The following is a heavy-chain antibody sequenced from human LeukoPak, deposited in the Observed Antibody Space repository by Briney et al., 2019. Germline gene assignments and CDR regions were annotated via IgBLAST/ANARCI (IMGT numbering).Heavy chain of an antibody. V-gene: IGHV4-39*07. CDR2: IYYSGST. Sequence: SETLSLTCTVSGGSISSSSYYWGWIRQPPGKGLEWIGSIYYSGSTYYNPSLKSRVTISVDTSKNQFSLKLSSVTAADTAVYYCARLAPITMVRGVIFDYWGQGTLVTVSS. D-gene: IGHD3-10*01. J-gene: IGHJ4*02. CDR3: ARLAPITMVRGVIFDY. CDR1: GGSISSSSYY.